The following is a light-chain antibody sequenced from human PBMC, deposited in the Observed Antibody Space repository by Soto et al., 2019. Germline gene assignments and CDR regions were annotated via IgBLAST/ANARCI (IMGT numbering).Light chain of an antibody. Sequence: EIVLTQSPGTLSLSPGESASLSCRATQSVRSTYLAWYQQKSGQAPRLLIYGASTRATGNPDRFSGSGSGTDFTLTISRLEPEDFAVYYCQQYGSSPLTVGQGTKVEIK. V-gene: IGKV3-20*01. CDR2: GAS. CDR3: QQYGSSPLT. CDR1: QSVRSTY. J-gene: IGKJ1*01.